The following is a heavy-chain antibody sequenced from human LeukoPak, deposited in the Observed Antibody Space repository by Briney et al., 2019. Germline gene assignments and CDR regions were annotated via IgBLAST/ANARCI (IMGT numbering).Heavy chain of an antibody. CDR1: GCTFTGYY. J-gene: IGHJ4*02. D-gene: IGHD2-15*01. Sequence: GASVKVSCKASGCTFTGYYMHWVRQAPGQGLEWMGWINPNSGGTNYAQKFQGRVTMTRDTSISTAYMELSRLRSDDTAVYYCATYCSGGSCYIYWGQGTLVTVSS. CDR2: INPNSGGT. V-gene: IGHV1-2*02. CDR3: ATYCSGGSCYIY.